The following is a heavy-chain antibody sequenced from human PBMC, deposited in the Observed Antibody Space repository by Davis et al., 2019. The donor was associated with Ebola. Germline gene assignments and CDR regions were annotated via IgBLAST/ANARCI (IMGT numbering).Heavy chain of an antibody. CDR1: GFTFSSYS. V-gene: IGHV3-21*01. J-gene: IGHJ5*02. CDR3: ARELAGCWFDP. Sequence: GGSLRLSCAASGFTFSSYSMNWVRPAPGKGLEWASSISSSSSYIYYADSVKGRFTISRDNAKNSLYLQMNSRRAEDTAVYYCARELAGCWFDPWGQGTLVTVSS. CDR2: ISSSSSYI. D-gene: IGHD6-19*01.